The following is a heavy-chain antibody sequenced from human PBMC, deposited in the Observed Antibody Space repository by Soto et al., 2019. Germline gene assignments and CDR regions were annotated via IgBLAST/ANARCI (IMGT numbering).Heavy chain of an antibody. CDR3: ARDNRDSSSWYVDY. D-gene: IGHD6-13*01. CDR2: IIPILGIA. J-gene: IGHJ4*02. V-gene: IGHV1-69*08. Sequence: QVQLVQSGAEVKKPGSSVKVSCKASGGTFSSYTISWVRQAPGQGLEWMGRIIPILGIANYAQKFQGRVTITADKSTSTAYMELSSLRPEDTAVYYCARDNRDSSSWYVDYWGQGTLVTVSS. CDR1: GGTFSSYT.